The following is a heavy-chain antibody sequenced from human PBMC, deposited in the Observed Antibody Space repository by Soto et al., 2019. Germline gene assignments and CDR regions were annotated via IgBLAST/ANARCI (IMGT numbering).Heavy chain of an antibody. Sequence: GESLKISCKGSEYSFTSYWIGWVRQMPGKGLEWLGIMHLGDSDTRYSPSFQGQVTISADTAINTAYLQWSSLKASDTAMYYCARLGYFGSGNYYYNYGMDVWGQGTTVTVSS. D-gene: IGHD3-10*01. CDR2: MHLGDSDT. CDR1: EYSFTSYW. J-gene: IGHJ6*02. CDR3: ARLGYFGSGNYYYNYGMDV. V-gene: IGHV5-51*01.